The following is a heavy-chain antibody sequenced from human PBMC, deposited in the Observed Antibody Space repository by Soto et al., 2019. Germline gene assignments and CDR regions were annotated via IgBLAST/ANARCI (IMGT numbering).Heavy chain of an antibody. V-gene: IGHV3-74*01. CDR2: IGPDGYRT. D-gene: IGHD7-27*01. CDR3: VRDPTWAYDY. J-gene: IGHJ4*02. Sequence: EVQLVESGGALVQSGGSLRLSCAASGFTFSRHWMHWVRQAPGKGLSWVSHIGPDGYRTRDADSVKGRFIISRDNAKNTLYLQMNNLRAADTAVYYCVRDPTWAYDYWGPGILVTVSS. CDR1: GFTFSRHW.